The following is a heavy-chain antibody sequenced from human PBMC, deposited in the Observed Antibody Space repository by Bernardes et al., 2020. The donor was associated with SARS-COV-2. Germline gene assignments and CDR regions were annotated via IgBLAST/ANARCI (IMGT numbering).Heavy chain of an antibody. D-gene: IGHD3-10*01. CDR1: GFTFTSYD. CDR2: ISSSSSYI. CDR3: ARSDRGGIDY. V-gene: IGHV3-21*06. J-gene: IGHJ4*02. Sequence: VGSLSLSCATSGFTFTSYDMNWVRQAPGKGLEWVSFISSSSSYIFYGDSVKGRFTISRDDAKSSFYLQMNDLRVEDTAIYYCARSDRGGIDYGGQGTPVTVSS.